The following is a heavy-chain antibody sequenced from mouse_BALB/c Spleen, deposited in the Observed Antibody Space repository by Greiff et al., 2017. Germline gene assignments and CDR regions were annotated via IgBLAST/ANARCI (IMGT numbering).Heavy chain of an antibody. J-gene: IGHJ2*01. CDR3: ARGNSFDY. V-gene: IGHV1-7*01. CDR2: INPRTGNT. Sequence: QVQLQQSGAELVKPGASVKMSCMASGYTFTNYWMHWVKQRPGQGLEWIGYINPRTGNTEYNQKFKDKATLTADKSSSTAYMQLSSLTSEDSAVYYCARGNSFDYWGQGTTVTVSS. CDR1: GYTFTNYW.